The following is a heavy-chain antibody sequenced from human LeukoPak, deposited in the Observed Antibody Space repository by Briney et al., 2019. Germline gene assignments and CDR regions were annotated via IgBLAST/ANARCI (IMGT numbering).Heavy chain of an antibody. J-gene: IGHJ4*02. CDR3: ARRNGGSSNFDY. V-gene: IGHV4-59*08. Sequence: SETLSLTCTVSGGSMSPYHWGWIRQPPGKGLEWTGYIYYSGTTYYNPSLKSRVTISADTSKNQVSLSLTSVTAADTAVYYCARRNGGSSNFDYWGQGILVTVSS. CDR1: GGSMSPYH. D-gene: IGHD1-26*01. CDR2: IYYSGTT.